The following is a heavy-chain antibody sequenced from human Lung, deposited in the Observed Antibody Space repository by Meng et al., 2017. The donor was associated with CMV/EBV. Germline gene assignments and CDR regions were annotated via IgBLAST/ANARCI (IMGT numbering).Heavy chain of an antibody. J-gene: IGHJ2*01. D-gene: IGHD2-2*01. CDR3: AHGVPAAPHFDL. CDR2: IYWNDDK. CDR1: GFSLSTSGVG. V-gene: IGHV2-5*01. Sequence: CTVSGFSLSTSGVGVGWIRQPPGKALEWLALIYWNDDKRYSPSLKSRLTITKDTSKNQVVLTMTNMDPVDTATYYCAHGVPAAPHFDLWGRGTLVTVSS.